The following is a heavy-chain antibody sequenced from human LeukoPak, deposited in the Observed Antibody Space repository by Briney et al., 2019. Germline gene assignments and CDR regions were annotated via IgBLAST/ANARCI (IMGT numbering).Heavy chain of an antibody. D-gene: IGHD3-10*01. CDR1: GFTFSSYS. V-gene: IGHV3-53*01. Sequence: GGSLRLSCAASGFTFSSYSMNWVRQAPGKGLEWVSVIYSGGSTYYADSVKGRFTISRDNSKNTLYLQMNSLRAEDTAVYYCARERLLWFGELLSEYYFDYWGQGTLVTVSS. CDR3: ARERLLWFGELLSEYYFDY. CDR2: IYSGGST. J-gene: IGHJ4*02.